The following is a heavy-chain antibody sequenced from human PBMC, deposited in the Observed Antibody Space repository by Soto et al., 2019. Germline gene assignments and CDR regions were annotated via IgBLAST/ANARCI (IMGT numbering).Heavy chain of an antibody. CDR2: IYYTGNS. CDR3: AREQWGFDS. CDR1: NGSISTNGHY. V-gene: IGHV4-31*03. D-gene: IGHD6-19*01. Sequence: QVQLQESGPELVKSSQTLSLTCTVSNGSISTNGHYWTWIRQRPGKGLEWIAYIYYTGNSYYNPSLKXRXTXXIDTSKNQFSLTLTSVTAADTAVYYCAREQWGFDSWGQGTLVTVSS. J-gene: IGHJ4*02.